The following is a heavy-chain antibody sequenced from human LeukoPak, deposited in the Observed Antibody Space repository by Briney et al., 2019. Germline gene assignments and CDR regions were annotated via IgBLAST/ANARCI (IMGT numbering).Heavy chain of an antibody. CDR3: VGLRWELLAPYFDH. V-gene: IGHV4-59*01. CDR1: TDSTNVYY. Sequence: SETLSLTCSVSTDSTNVYYWSWIRQSPGKGLEWIGHIYHSGTTDYNPSLKSRVTISIDMSKKEFSLKLTSVAVADTAMYFCVGLRWELLAPYFDHWGQGAFVIVSS. D-gene: IGHD2-15*01. CDR2: IYHSGTT. J-gene: IGHJ4*02.